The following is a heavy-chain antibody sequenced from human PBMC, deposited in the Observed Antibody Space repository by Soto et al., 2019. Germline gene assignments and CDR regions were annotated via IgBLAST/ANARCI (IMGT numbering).Heavy chain of an antibody. Sequence: SVKVSCKASGGTFSSYAIIWVRQAPGQGLEWMGGIIPIFGTANYAQKFQDRVTITADESTSTVYMELSSLRSEDTAVYYCAMTSYGSGTYFVYFDYWGLGTLVTVSS. CDR1: GGTFSSYA. J-gene: IGHJ4*02. CDR3: AMTSYGSGTYFVYFDY. D-gene: IGHD3-10*01. V-gene: IGHV1-69*13. CDR2: IIPIFGTA.